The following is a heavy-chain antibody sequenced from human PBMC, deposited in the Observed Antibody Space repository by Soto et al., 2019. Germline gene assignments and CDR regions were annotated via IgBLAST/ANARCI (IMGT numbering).Heavy chain of an antibody. V-gene: IGHV1-3*01. CDR1: GYTFTSYA. CDR2: INAGNGNT. D-gene: IGHD6-6*01. CDR3: AREYSSSPYYYYYYGMDV. J-gene: IGHJ6*02. Sequence: VASVKVSCKASGYTFTSYAMHWVRQAPGQRLEWMGWINAGNGNTKYSQKFQGRVTITRDTSASTAYMELSSLRSEDTAVYYCAREYSSSPYYYYYYGMDVWGQGTTVTVSS.